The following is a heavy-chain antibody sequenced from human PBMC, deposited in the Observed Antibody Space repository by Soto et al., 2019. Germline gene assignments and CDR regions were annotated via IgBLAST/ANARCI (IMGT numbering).Heavy chain of an antibody. Sequence: SWIRQPPGKGLEWIGYSYYSGSTYYNPSLKSRITISVDTSKNQFSLNLNSVTAADTAVYYCARASSDYDAFDYWGQGTLVTVSS. J-gene: IGHJ4*02. CDR2: SYYSGST. D-gene: IGHD5-12*01. CDR3: ARASSDYDAFDY. V-gene: IGHV4-30-4*01.